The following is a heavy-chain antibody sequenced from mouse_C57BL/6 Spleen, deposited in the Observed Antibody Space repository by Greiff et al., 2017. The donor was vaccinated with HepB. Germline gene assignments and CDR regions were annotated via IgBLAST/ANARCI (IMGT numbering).Heavy chain of an antibody. Sequence: QVQLQQSGAELVMPGASVKLSCKASGYTFTSYWMHWVKQRPGQGLEWIGEIDPSDSYTNYNQKFKGKSTLTVDKSSSTAYMQLSSLTSEDSAVYYCARWALYGKYAMDYWGQGTSVTVSS. J-gene: IGHJ4*01. CDR3: ARWALYGKYAMDY. V-gene: IGHV1-69*01. D-gene: IGHD1-1*01. CDR2: IDPSDSYT. CDR1: GYTFTSYW.